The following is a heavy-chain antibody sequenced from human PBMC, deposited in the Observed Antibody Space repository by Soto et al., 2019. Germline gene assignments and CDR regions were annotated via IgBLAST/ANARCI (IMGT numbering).Heavy chain of an antibody. D-gene: IGHD3-10*01. CDR3: ARSASDYYGSGSPASYYFDY. J-gene: IGHJ4*02. Sequence: SQTLSLTCAISGDSVSSNSAAWNWIRQSPSRGLEWLGRTYYRSKWYNDYAVSVKSRITINPDTSKNQFSLQLNSVTPEDTAVYYCARSASDYYGSGSPASYYFDYWGQGTLVTVSS. CDR1: GDSVSSNSAA. V-gene: IGHV6-1*01. CDR2: TYYRSKWYN.